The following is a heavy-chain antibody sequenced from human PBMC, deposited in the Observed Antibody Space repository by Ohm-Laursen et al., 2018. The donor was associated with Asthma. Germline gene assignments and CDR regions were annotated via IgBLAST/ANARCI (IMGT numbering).Heavy chain of an antibody. D-gene: IGHD4-23*01. J-gene: IGHJ4*02. CDR1: GFSLSTSGMC. CDR2: IYYSGST. CDR3: AREATVITRYFDS. V-gene: IGHV4-31*03. Sequence: QTLTLTFTFSGFSLSTSGMCVSWIRQHPGKGLEWIGYIYYSGSTYYNPSLKSRVTISVDTSKNQFSLKLSSMTAADTAVYYCAREATVITRYFDSWGQGILVTVSS.